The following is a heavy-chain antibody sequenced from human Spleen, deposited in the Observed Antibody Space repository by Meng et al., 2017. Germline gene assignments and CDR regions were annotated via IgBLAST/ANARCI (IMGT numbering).Heavy chain of an antibody. V-gene: IGHV4-4*02. Sequence: VQLLESGPGLVNPSGTLALTCPGSGGSISSSNWWTWVRLPPGKGLEWIGEIYPSGSTNYNPSLKSRVTISVDKSKNQFSLKLSSVTAADTAVYYCAKVHSNSPYFDYWGQGTLVTVSS. CDR3: AKVHSNSPYFDY. CDR2: IYPSGST. J-gene: IGHJ4*02. CDR1: GGSISSSNW. D-gene: IGHD6-6*01.